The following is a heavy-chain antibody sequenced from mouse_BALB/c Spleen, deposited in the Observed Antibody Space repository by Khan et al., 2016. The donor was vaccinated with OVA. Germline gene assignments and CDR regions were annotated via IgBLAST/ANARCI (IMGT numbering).Heavy chain of an antibody. V-gene: IGHV14-3*02. CDR1: GFNIKDTY. CDR3: AHSLLLDAMDY. Sequence: VRLQQSGAEFVKPGASVRLSCTASGFNIKDTYIHWVKQRPEQGLEWIGKIDPANGKTNYDPKFQGKATMTADTSSNTAYLHLSSLTSEDTVVYYCAHSLLLDAMDYWGHGTSVTVSS. D-gene: IGHD1-2*01. CDR2: IDPANGKT. J-gene: IGHJ4*01.